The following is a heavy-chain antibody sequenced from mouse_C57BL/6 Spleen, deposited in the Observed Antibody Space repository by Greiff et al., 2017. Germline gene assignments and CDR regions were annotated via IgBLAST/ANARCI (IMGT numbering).Heavy chain of an antibody. V-gene: IGHV1-50*01. D-gene: IGHD2-5*01. J-gene: IGHJ2*01. CDR2: IDPSDSYT. Sequence: VQLQQPGAELVKPGASVKLSCKASGYTFPSYWMQWVKQRPGQGLEWIGAIDPSDSYTNYNQKFKGKAILTVATSSSTAYMQLSSLASEDSAVYYCARRTIVTPDYWCQGTTLTVSS. CDR3: ARRTIVTPDY. CDR1: GYTFPSYW.